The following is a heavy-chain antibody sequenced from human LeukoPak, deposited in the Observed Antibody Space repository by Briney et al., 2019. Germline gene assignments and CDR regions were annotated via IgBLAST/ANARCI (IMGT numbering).Heavy chain of an antibody. V-gene: IGHV3-20*04. CDR1: GFTFDDYA. J-gene: IGHJ1*01. CDR3: ARAPWELLLGYFQH. Sequence: GGSLRLSCAASGFTFDDYAMHWVRQAPGKGLEWVSGINWNGGSTGYADSVKGRFTISRDNAKNSLYLQMNSLRAEDTALYYFARAPWELLLGYFQHWGQGTLVTVSS. CDR2: INWNGGST. D-gene: IGHD1-26*01.